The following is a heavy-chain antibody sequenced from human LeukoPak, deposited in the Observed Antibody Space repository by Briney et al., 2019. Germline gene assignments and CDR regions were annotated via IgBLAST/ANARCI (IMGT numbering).Heavy chain of an antibody. J-gene: IGHJ3*02. Sequence: PGRSLRLSCAASGFTFSSYGMHWVRQAPGKGLEWVAVISYDGSNKYYADSVKGRFTISRDNSKNTLYLQMNSLRAEDTAVYYCAKALTVAGLSKTDAFDIWGQGTMVTVSS. V-gene: IGHV3-30*18. D-gene: IGHD6-19*01. CDR2: ISYDGSNK. CDR3: AKALTVAGLSKTDAFDI. CDR1: GFTFSSYG.